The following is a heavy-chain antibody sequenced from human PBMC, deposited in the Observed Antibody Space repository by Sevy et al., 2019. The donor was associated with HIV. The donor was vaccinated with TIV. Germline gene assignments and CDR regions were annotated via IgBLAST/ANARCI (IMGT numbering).Heavy chain of an antibody. V-gene: IGHV3-72*01. J-gene: IGHJ4*02. Sequence: GGSLRLSCAASGFTFSDHYMDWVRQAPGKGLEWVGRTRNKANSYTTEYAASVKGRFTISRDDSKNPLYLQMNSLKTGDTAVYYCARGGGSGSYYINAFDYWGQGTLVTVSS. CDR1: GFTFSDHY. D-gene: IGHD1-26*01. CDR2: TRNKANSYTT. CDR3: ARGGGSGSYYINAFDY.